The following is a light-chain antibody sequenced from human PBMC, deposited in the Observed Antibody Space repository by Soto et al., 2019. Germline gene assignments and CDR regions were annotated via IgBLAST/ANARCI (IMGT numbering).Light chain of an antibody. Sequence: SYELTQPLSVSVALGQTARIPCGGNNIGAKSVHWYQQKPGQAPVLVIYRDSNRPSGIPERFSGSNSGNTATLTISRAQAGDEADYYCQVWDTTTVIFGGGTKLTVL. CDR1: NIGAKS. J-gene: IGLJ2*01. CDR3: QVWDTTTVI. V-gene: IGLV3-9*01. CDR2: RDS.